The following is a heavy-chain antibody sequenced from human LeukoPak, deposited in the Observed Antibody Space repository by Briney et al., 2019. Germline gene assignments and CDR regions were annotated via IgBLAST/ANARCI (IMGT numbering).Heavy chain of an antibody. Sequence: GGSLRLSCAASGFTFSDHYMDWVRQAPGKGLEWVGRTRNKANSYTTEYAASVKGRFTISRDDSKSIAYLQMNSLKTEDTAVYYCTRDGISGWNYFSYYYYYYMDVWGKGTTVTISS. CDR2: TRNKANSYTT. J-gene: IGHJ6*03. D-gene: IGHD1-7*01. V-gene: IGHV3-72*01. CDR3: TRDGISGWNYFSYYYYYYMDV. CDR1: GFTFSDHY.